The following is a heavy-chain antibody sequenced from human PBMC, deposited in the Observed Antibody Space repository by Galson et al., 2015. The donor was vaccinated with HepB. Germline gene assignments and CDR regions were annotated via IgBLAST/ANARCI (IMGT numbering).Heavy chain of an antibody. Sequence: ETLSLTCTVSGGSISSSIYYWGWIRQPPGKGLEWIGSVYHSGGTYYKSSLESRVSISVDTSKNQFSLKLSSVTAADTAVYYCASARFDWAYYFDYWGQGTLVTVSS. V-gene: IGHV4-39*01. CDR1: GGSISSSIYY. J-gene: IGHJ4*02. CDR3: ASARFDWAYYFDY. D-gene: IGHD3-9*01. CDR2: VYHSGGT.